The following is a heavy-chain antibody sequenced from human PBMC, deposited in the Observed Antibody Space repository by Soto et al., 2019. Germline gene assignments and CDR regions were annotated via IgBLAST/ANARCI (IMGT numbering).Heavy chain of an antibody. D-gene: IGHD1-26*01. V-gene: IGHV4-59*01. J-gene: IGHJ4*02. CDR2: IYYSGST. Sequence: QVQLQESGPGLVKPSETLSLTCTVSGGSISSYYWSWIRQPPGKGLEWIGYIYYSGSTNYNPSLXGGVTIXXDTSKTQFSLKLSSVTAADTAVYYCARRYGSCFDYWGQGTLVTVSS. CDR1: GGSISSYY. CDR3: ARRYGSCFDY.